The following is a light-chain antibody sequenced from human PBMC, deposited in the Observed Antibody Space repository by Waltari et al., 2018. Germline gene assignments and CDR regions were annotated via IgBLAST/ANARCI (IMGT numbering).Light chain of an antibody. CDR2: EGS. CDR3: CSYAGSSTWV. J-gene: IGLJ2*01. Sequence: QSALTQPASVSGSPGQSITISCTGTSSDVGSYNLVSWYQQHPGKAPKLMIYEGSKRPSGVCNRVACSKSGNTASLTISGLQAEDEADYYCCSYAGSSTWVFGGGTKLTVL. V-gene: IGLV2-23*01. CDR1: SSDVGSYNL.